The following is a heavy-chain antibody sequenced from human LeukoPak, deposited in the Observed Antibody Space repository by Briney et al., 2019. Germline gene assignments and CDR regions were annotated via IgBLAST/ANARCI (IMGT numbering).Heavy chain of an antibody. CDR1: GGTFSSYA. J-gene: IGHJ5*02. D-gene: IGHD2-2*01. V-gene: IGHV1-69*04. CDR3: ARDRYCSSTSCQRNGWFDP. CDR2: IIPIFGIA. Sequence: SVKVSCKASGGTFSSYAISWVRQAPGQGLEWMGRIIPIFGIANYAQKFQGRVTITADKSTSTAYMELSSLRSEDTAVYYCARDRYCSSTSCQRNGWFDPWGQGTLVTVSS.